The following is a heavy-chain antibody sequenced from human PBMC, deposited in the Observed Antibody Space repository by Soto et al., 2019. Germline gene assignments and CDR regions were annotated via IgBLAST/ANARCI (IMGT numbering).Heavy chain of an antibody. D-gene: IGHD3-10*01. V-gene: IGHV3-23*01. CDR1: GFAFSSYS. Sequence: PGGSLRLSCEASGFAFSSYSITWVRQAPGKGLEYVSGITRSADLSFYADSVRGRFTVSRDNSKNTAYLQMNSLRVEDTAVYYCAKWSGFGDLWGQGTLVTVSS. CDR2: ITRSADLS. CDR3: AKWSGFGDL. J-gene: IGHJ4*02.